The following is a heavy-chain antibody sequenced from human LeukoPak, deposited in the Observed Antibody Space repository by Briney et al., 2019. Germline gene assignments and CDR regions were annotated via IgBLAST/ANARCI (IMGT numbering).Heavy chain of an antibody. Sequence: GGSLRLSCAASGFTFSSYDMHWVRQATGKGLEWVSAIGTAGDTYYPGSVKGRFTISRENAKNSLYLQMNSLRAGDTAVYYCVSGRPEGGFDYWGQGTLVTVSS. CDR2: IGTAGDT. CDR3: VSGRPEGGFDY. V-gene: IGHV3-13*01. J-gene: IGHJ4*02. CDR1: GFTFSSYD. D-gene: IGHD3-16*01.